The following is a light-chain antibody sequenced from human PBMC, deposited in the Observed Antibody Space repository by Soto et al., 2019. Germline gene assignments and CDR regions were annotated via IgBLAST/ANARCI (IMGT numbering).Light chain of an antibody. Sequence: IQLTQSPSSLSASVGDRVTITCRASQGISSALAWYQHKPGRAPRLLIYDASSLQSGVPSRFSGSGSGTDFTLTISSLQPEDFATYYCQQFQSYALTFGGGTKLEIK. CDR2: DAS. J-gene: IGKJ4*01. CDR1: QGISSA. CDR3: QQFQSYALT. V-gene: IGKV1-13*02.